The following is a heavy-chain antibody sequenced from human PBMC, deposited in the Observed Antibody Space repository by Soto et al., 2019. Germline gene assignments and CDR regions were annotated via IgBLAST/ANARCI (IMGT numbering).Heavy chain of an antibody. D-gene: IGHD3-22*01. V-gene: IGHV4-31*03. Sequence: SETLSLTCTVSGGSISSGGYYWSWIRQHPGKGLEWIGYIYYSGSTYYNPSLKSRVTISVDTSKNQFSLKLSSVTAADTAVYYCARDGSSGLYFDYWGQGTLVTVSS. CDR3: ARDGSSGLYFDY. J-gene: IGHJ4*02. CDR1: GGSISSGGYY. CDR2: IYYSGST.